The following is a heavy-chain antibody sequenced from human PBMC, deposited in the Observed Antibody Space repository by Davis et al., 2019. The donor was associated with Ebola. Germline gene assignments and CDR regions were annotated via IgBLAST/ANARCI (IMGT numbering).Heavy chain of an antibody. V-gene: IGHV4-4*02. CDR2: IYYSGST. Sequence: SETLSLTCAVSGVSISSSNWWSWVRQPPGKGLEWIGEIYYSGSTNYNPSLKGRVIISVDTSKNQFSLKLSSVTAADTAVYYCARLENLGLLLWFGEFPLRGDVWGQGTTVSVSS. CDR1: GVSISSSNW. CDR3: ARLENLGLLLWFGEFPLRGDV. J-gene: IGHJ6*02. D-gene: IGHD3-10*01.